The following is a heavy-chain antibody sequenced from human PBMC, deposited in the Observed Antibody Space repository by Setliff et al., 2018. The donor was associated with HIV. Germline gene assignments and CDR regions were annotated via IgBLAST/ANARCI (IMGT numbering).Heavy chain of an antibody. CDR2: VYPSDGST. CDR1: GYTFTSYY. Sequence: ASVKVSCKASGYTFTSYYMHWVRQAPGQGLEWMGMVYPSDGSTSYAQKFRGRVTMTRDTSTSTIYMELNSLTSEDTAVYYCARDNTASDIWGQGTMVTVSS. D-gene: IGHD2-2*02. CDR3: ARDNTASDI. J-gene: IGHJ3*02. V-gene: IGHV1-46*01.